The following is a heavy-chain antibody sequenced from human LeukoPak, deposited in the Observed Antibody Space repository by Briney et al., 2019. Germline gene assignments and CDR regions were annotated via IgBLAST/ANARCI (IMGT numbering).Heavy chain of an antibody. J-gene: IGHJ6*02. CDR1: GGSISSGDYH. Sequence: PSETLSLTCTVSGGSISSGDYHWSWIRQPPGKGLEWIGYIYYSGSTYYNPSLKSRVTISVDTSKNQFSLKLSSVTAADTAVYYCAREGPGTRYFDWTPGGLDVWGQGTTVTVSS. V-gene: IGHV4-30-4*01. CDR3: AREGPGTRYFDWTPGGLDV. D-gene: IGHD3-9*01. CDR2: IYYSGST.